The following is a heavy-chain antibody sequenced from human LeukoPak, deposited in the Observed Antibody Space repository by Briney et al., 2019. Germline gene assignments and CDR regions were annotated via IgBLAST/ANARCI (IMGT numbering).Heavy chain of an antibody. Sequence: SETLSLTCTVSGGSISNYYWSWIRQPPGKGLEWIGYIYYSGSTNHNPSLKSRVTISVDTSKNQFSLKLSSVTAADTAVYYCARVLVVVVGNWFDPWGQGTLVTVSS. CDR1: GGSISNYY. V-gene: IGHV4-59*08. D-gene: IGHD2-15*01. J-gene: IGHJ5*02. CDR2: IYYSGST. CDR3: ARVLVVVVGNWFDP.